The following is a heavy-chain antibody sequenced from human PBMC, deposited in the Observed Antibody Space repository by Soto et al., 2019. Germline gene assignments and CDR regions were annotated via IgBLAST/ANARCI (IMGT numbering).Heavy chain of an antibody. J-gene: IGHJ6*02. CDR3: ARWPDGYYYYGMDV. CDR1: GYTFTSYD. CDR2: MNPNSGNT. Sequence: QVQLVQSGAEVKKPGASVKVSCKASGYTFTSYDINWVRQATGQGLEWMGWMNPNSGNTGYAQKFHGRVTMTRNTSISTAYMELSSLRSEDTAVYYCARWPDGYYYYGMDVWVQGTTVTVSS. V-gene: IGHV1-8*01.